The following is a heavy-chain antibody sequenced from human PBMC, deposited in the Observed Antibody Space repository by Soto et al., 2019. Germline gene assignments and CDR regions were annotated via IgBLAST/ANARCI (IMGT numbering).Heavy chain of an antibody. CDR3: HGYGY. J-gene: IGHJ4*02. CDR1: GFTVSSSNY. Sequence: EVQLVESGGGLIQPGGSLRLSCVVSGFTVSSSNYMSWVRQAPGKGLEWVSVIYTGGTTYYADSVKGRFTISRDISKNTLYLQMNSLRAEDTAVYYCHGYGYWGQGTLVTVSS. CDR2: IYTGGTT. D-gene: IGHD5-12*01. V-gene: IGHV3-53*01.